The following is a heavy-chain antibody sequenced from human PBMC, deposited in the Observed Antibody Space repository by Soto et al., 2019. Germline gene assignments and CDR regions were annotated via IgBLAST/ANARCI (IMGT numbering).Heavy chain of an antibody. CDR1: GFTFSSYS. D-gene: IGHD3-9*01. CDR3: ARDLILYYDILTGYYPYYYYGMDV. Sequence: PVGPLRLSCAASGFTFSSYSMNWVRQAPGKGLEWVSSISSSSSYIYYADSVKGRFTISRDNAKNSLYLQMNSLRAEDTAVYYCARDLILYYDILTGYYPYYYYGMDVWGQGTTVTVSS. CDR2: ISSSSSYI. V-gene: IGHV3-21*01. J-gene: IGHJ6*02.